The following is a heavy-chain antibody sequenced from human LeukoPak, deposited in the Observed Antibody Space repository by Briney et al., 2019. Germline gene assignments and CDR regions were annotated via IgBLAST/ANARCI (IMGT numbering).Heavy chain of an antibody. Sequence: GGSLRLSCAASGFTFSSYGMSWVRQAPGKGLEWVSAISGSGGSTYYADSVKGRFTISRDNAKNSLYLQMNSLRAEDTAVYYCAREGSSSWGNWFDPWGQGTLVTVSS. CDR1: GFTFSSYG. V-gene: IGHV3-23*01. J-gene: IGHJ5*02. CDR3: AREGSSSWGNWFDP. CDR2: ISGSGGST. D-gene: IGHD6-13*01.